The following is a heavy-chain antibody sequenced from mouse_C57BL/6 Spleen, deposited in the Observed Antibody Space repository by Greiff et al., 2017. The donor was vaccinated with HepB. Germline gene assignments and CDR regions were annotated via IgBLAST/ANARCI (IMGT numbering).Heavy chain of an antibody. D-gene: IGHD1-1*01. J-gene: IGHJ3*01. CDR2: IDTSDSYT. V-gene: IGHV1-59*01. CDR1: GYTFTSYW. CDR3: ASPYDYGSPSWFAY. Sequence: QVQLQQSGAELVRPGTSVKLSCKASGYTFTSYWMHWVKQRPGQGLEWIGVIDTSDSYTNYNQKFKGKATLTVDTSSSTAYMQLSSLTSGDSAVYYCASPYDYGSPSWFAYWGQGTLVTVSA.